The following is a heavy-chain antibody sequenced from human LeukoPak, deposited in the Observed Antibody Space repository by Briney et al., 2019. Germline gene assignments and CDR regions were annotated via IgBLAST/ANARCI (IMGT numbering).Heavy chain of an antibody. CDR3: AREADPPYYDFWSGPDY. J-gene: IGHJ4*02. CDR1: GFTFSNYW. D-gene: IGHD3-3*01. CDR2: INTDGSST. V-gene: IGHV3-74*01. Sequence: GGSLRLSCAASGFTFSNYWVHWVRQAPGKGLVWVSRINTDGSSTSYADSVKGRFTISRDNAKNTLYLQMNSLRAEDTAVYYCAREADPPYYDFWSGPDYWGQGTLVTVSS.